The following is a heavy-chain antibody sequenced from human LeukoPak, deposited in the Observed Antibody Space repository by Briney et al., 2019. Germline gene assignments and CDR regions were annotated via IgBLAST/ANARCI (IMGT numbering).Heavy chain of an antibody. D-gene: IGHD2-15*01. CDR1: GFPFSSYA. V-gene: IGHV3-64D*09. J-gene: IGHJ6*02. CDR2: ISDSGGST. CDR3: VRGYSFGPYGMDV. Sequence: GGSLRLSCSASGFPFSSYAMHWVRQAPGKGLEYVSAISDSGGSTYYADSVKGRFTISRDNSKNTLYLQMSSLRAKDTAVYFCVRGYSFGPYGMDVWGQGTTVTVSS.